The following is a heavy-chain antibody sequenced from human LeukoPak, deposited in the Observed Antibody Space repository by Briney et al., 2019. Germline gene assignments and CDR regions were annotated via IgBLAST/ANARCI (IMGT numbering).Heavy chain of an antibody. D-gene: IGHD2-2*01. CDR3: ARGRPRYCSSTSCFDY. V-gene: IGHV1-8*01. CDR1: GYTFTSYD. Sequence: ASVKVSRKASGYTFTSYDINWVRQATGQGLEWMGWKNPNSGNTGYAQKFQGRVTMTRNTSISTAYMELSSLRSEDTAVYYCARGRPRYCSSTSCFDYWGQGTLVTVSS. J-gene: IGHJ4*02. CDR2: KNPNSGNT.